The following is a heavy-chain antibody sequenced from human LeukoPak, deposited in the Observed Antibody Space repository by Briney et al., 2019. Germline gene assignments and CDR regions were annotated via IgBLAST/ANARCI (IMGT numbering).Heavy chain of an antibody. V-gene: IGHV4-59*01. D-gene: IGHD3-10*01. CDR3: ARKGATYYYGPFDI. Sequence: SETLSLTCTVSGGSINSYYWSWIRQPPGKGLEWIGYIYYSGSTNYNPSLKSRVTISVDTSKNQFSLKLSSVTAADRAVYYCARKGATYYYGPFDIWGQGTMVTVSS. CDR1: GGSINSYY. CDR2: IYYSGST. J-gene: IGHJ3*02.